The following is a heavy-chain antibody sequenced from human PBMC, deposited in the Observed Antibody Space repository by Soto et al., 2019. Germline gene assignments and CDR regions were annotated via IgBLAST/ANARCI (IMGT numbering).Heavy chain of an antibody. V-gene: IGHV1-46*01. J-gene: IGHJ4*02. CDR1: GYTLTTYH. CDR3: ARPLIGTHTLAFDY. D-gene: IGHD2-15*01. CDR2: INPSGDTT. Sequence: ASVKVSCKASGYTLTTYHMHWVRQAPGQGLEWIGTINPSGDTTTYAQKYQGRVTITRDTSTNTLFMELSSLKYEDTALYYCARPLIGTHTLAFDYWGQGTLVTVSS.